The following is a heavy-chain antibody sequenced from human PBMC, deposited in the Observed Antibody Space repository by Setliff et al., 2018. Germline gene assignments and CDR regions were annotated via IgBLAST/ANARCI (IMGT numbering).Heavy chain of an antibody. J-gene: IGHJ6*03. CDR3: ARASRFGTVVYKGDYYMDV. V-gene: IGHV7-4-1*02. Sequence: EASVKVSCKASGYMFTTYAMSWIRQVPGQGFEWMGWINTNTGNPIYVQGFTGRFVFSLDTSVSTAYLHISGLKAEDTAVYYCARASRFGTVVYKGDYYMDVWGKGTTVTVS. CDR2: INTNTGNP. D-gene: IGHD3-10*01. CDR1: GYMFTTYA.